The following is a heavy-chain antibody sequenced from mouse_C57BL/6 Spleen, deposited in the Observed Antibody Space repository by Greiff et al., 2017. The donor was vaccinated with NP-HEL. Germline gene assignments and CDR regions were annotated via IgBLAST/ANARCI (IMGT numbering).Heavy chain of an antibody. D-gene: IGHD2-4*01. CDR2: IDPSDSET. V-gene: IGHV1-52*01. CDR1: GYTFTSYW. J-gene: IGHJ4*01. Sequence: QVQLQQPGAELVRPGSSVKLSCKASGYTFTSYWMHWVKQRPIQGLEWIGNIDPSDSETHYNQKFKDKATLTVDKSSSTAYMQLSSLTSEDSAVYYCARYDYDGGGTYYAMDYWGEGNSDTVSS. CDR3: ARYDYDGGGTYYAMDY.